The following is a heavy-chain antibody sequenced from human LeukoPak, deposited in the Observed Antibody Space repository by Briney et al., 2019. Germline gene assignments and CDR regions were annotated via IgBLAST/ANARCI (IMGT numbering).Heavy chain of an antibody. CDR2: IYTSGST. CDR3: ARHWRD. CDR1: GGSFSGYY. J-gene: IGHJ4*02. V-gene: IGHV4-4*09. Sequence: SETLSLTCAVYGGSFSGYYWSWIRQPPGKGLEWIGYIYTSGSTNFNPSLKSRVTISVDTSKNQFSLKLSSVTAADTAVYYCARHWRDWGQGTLVTVSS. D-gene: IGHD3-3*01.